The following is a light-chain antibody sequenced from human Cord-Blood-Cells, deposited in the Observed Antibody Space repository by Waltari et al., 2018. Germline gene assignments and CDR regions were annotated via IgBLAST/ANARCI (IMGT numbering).Light chain of an antibody. CDR2: GAS. CDR1: QSVSSN. J-gene: IGKJ2*01. CDR3: QQYNNWPMYT. V-gene: IGKV3-15*01. Sequence: EIVMPQSPATLSVSPGERATLSCRASQSVSSNLAWYQQKPGQAPRLLIYGASTRATGIPARFSGSGSGTEFTLTISSLLSEDFAVYYCQQYNNWPMYTFGQGTKLEIK.